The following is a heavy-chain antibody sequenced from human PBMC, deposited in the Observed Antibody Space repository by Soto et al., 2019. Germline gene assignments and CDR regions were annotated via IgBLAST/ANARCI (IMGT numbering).Heavy chain of an antibody. CDR3: VKERSSSWYGFDP. V-gene: IGHV3-64D*08. Sequence: GGSLRLSCSASGFTFSSYAMHWVRQAPGKGLEYVSAISSNGGSTYYADSVKGRFTISRDNSKNTLYLQMCSLRAEDTAVYYCVKERSSSWYGFDPWGQGTLVTVSS. CDR2: ISSNGGST. D-gene: IGHD6-13*01. J-gene: IGHJ5*02. CDR1: GFTFSSYA.